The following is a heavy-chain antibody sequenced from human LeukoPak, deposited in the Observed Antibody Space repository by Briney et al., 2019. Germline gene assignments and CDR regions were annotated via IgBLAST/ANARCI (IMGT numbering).Heavy chain of an antibody. Sequence: PGGSLRVSCAASGFTFRNYAMSWVREAPGKGLGWVSAISGSGGSTYYAASVKGRFTISRDNSKNTLYLQMNSLRAEDTAVYYCAKTHLAAAGTGEDYWGQGTLVTVSS. V-gene: IGHV3-23*01. CDR3: AKTHLAAAGTGEDY. D-gene: IGHD6-13*01. J-gene: IGHJ4*02. CDR2: ISGSGGST. CDR1: GFTFRNYA.